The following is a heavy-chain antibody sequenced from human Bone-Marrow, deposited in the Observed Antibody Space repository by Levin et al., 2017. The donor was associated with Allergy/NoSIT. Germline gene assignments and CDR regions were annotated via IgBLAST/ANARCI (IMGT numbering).Heavy chain of an antibody. CDR1: GFTFGNYD. Sequence: GESLKISCAASGFTFGNYDMSWVRQAPGKGLEWVSAISSGGHNTYYADSVKGRFSTSRDNSKNTIYLQMSSLRAEDTATYYCAISPSCGRDCPTSGGPCGNFGYRGQGTLVTVSS. V-gene: IGHV3-23*01. CDR3: AISPSCGRDCPTSGGPCGNFGY. D-gene: IGHD2-21*02. J-gene: IGHJ4*02. CDR2: ISSGGHNT.